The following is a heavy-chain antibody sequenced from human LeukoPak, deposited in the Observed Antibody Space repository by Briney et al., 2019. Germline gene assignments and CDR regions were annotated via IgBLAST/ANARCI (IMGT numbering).Heavy chain of an antibody. CDR1: GYTFTGYY. Sequence: ASVKVSCKASGYTFTGYYMHWVRQAPAQGLEWMGWINPNSGGTNYAQKFQGRVTMTRDTSISTPYMELSRLRSDDTAVYYCARPAMITFGGVIVYSFDYWGQGTLVTVSS. V-gene: IGHV1-2*02. CDR2: INPNSGGT. CDR3: ARPAMITFGGVIVYSFDY. D-gene: IGHD3-16*02. J-gene: IGHJ4*02.